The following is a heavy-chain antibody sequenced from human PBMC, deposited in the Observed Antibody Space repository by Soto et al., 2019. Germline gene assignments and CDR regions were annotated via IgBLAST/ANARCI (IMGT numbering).Heavy chain of an antibody. CDR2: IGFAGDT. D-gene: IGHD3-10*01. J-gene: IGHJ5*02. V-gene: IGHV3-13*01. CDR1: VFIFNNFD. CDR3: VRGLPGGFHP. Sequence: HPGGSLRLSCGASVFIFNNFDMHCVRQTTEKGLEWVSGIGFAGDTNYSGSVKGRFTISRENAKNSLFLQMNSLRVGDTAVYYCVRGLPGGFHPWRQGNLVSVSS.